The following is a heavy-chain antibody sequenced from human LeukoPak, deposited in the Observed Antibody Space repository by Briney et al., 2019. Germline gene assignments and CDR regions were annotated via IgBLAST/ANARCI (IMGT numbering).Heavy chain of an antibody. CDR2: IYYSGST. Sequence: SETLSLTCTVSGGSISSYYWSWIRQPPGKGLEWLGYIYYSGSTNYNPSLKSRVTISVDTSKNQFSLKLSSVTAADTAVYYCARGGGSIPYYYYYMDVWGKGTTVTVSS. V-gene: IGHV4-59*01. CDR1: GGSISSYY. D-gene: IGHD2-21*01. J-gene: IGHJ6*03. CDR3: ARGGGSIPYYYYYMDV.